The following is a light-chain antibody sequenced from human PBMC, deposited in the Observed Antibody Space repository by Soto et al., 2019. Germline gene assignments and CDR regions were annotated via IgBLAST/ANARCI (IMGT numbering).Light chain of an antibody. CDR2: DAS. V-gene: IGKV3-11*01. CDR3: QQRSNWPPEVT. J-gene: IGKJ5*01. Sequence: EIVMTQSPATLALSPGEGSTRSCSAIQSVSSYLAWYQQKPGQAPRLLIYDASNRATGIPARFSGSGSGTDFTLTISSLEPEDFAVYYCQQRSNWPPEVTFGQGTRLEIK. CDR1: QSVSSY.